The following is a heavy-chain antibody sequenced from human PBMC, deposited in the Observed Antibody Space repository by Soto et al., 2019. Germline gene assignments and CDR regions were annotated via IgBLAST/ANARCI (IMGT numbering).Heavy chain of an antibody. CDR1: GGTFSSYA. CDR3: ARGKDYGGNRDDDGRDV. D-gene: IGHD4-17*01. CDR2: IIPIFGTA. Sequence: QVQLVQSGAEVKKPGSSVKVSCKASGGTFSSYAISWVRQAPGQGLEWMGGIIPIFGTANYAQKFQGRVTITADEATSTADMELSSLRSEDTAVYYCARGKDYGGNRDDDGRDVWGQGTTVTVSS. J-gene: IGHJ6*02. V-gene: IGHV1-69*01.